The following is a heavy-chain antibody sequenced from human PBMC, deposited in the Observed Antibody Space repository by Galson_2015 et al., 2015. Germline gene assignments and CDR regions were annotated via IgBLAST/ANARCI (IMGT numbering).Heavy chain of an antibody. J-gene: IGHJ2*01. CDR2: IWFDGSKK. V-gene: IGHV3-33*01. Sequence: SLRLSCAASGFTFSHYGMHWVRQAPGKGLEWVAVIWFDGSKKYYADSVKGRFTVSRDNSKNTLYLQMNSLRVEDTAVYYCARDTYTGYWYFAEWGRGTLVAVSS. CDR1: GFTFSHYG. CDR3: ARDTYTGYWYFAE. D-gene: IGHD4-11*01.